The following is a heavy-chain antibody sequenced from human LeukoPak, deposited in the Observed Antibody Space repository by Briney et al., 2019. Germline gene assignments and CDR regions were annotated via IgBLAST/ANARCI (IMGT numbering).Heavy chain of an antibody. CDR3: VRDGKWFHAY. V-gene: IGHV3-7*01. Sequence: SGGSLRLSCVASGITFRNYWMSWVRQAPGKGLEWVANIKQDGSEKYYVDSVKGRFTISRDNAKNSLYLQMNSLRAEDTAVYYCVRDGKWFHAYWGQGTLVTVSS. CDR1: GITFRNYW. D-gene: IGHD3-22*01. CDR2: IKQDGSEK. J-gene: IGHJ4*02.